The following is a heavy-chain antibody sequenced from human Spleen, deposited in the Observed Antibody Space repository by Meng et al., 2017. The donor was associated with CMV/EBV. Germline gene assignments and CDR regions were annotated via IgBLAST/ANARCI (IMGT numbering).Heavy chain of an antibody. CDR3: ASVSSGWDYFDY. CDR1: GGSVSSGGYY. D-gene: IGHD6-19*01. J-gene: IGHJ4*02. Sequence: QVQLQEAGPGLVQPSQTLSLTCTVSGGSVSSGGYYWTWIRQHPGKGLEWFGHIYYSGSTFYNPSLKRRVIISIDTSKNQFSLNLRSVTAADTAVYYCASVSSGWDYFDYWGQGTLVTVSS. CDR2: IYYSGST. V-gene: IGHV4-31*03.